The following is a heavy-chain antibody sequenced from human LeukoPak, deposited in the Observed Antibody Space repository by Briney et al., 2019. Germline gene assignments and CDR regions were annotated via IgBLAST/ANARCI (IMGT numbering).Heavy chain of an antibody. Sequence: SETLSLTCSVSGGSISNSRYYWGWLRQPPGKGLEWIGTTYYSGSTYYNPSLRSRVTISVDASKNQFSLKPSSVTAADTAVYYCARREGARPMDYWGQGILVTVSS. CDR1: GGSISNSRYY. D-gene: IGHD6-6*01. CDR3: ARREGARPMDY. V-gene: IGHV4-39*01. CDR2: TYYSGST. J-gene: IGHJ4*02.